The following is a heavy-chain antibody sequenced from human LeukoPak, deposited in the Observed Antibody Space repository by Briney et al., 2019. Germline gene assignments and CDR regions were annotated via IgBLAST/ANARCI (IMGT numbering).Heavy chain of an antibody. CDR2: IYYSGRT. CDR1: GGSISSYY. J-gene: IGHJ4*02. CDR3: ARQLRGEAVAGHLQPFDY. Sequence: SETLSLTCTVSGGSISSYYWNWIRQPPGKGLEWMEYIYYSGRTNYNPSLKSRVTISVDTSKNQFSLKLSSVTAADTAVYFCARQLRGEAVAGHLQPFDYWGQGTLATVSS. D-gene: IGHD6-19*01. V-gene: IGHV4-59*08.